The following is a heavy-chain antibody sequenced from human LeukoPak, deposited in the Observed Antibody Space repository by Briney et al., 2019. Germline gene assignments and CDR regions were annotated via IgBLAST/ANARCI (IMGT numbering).Heavy chain of an antibody. CDR2: INPNSGGT. Sequence: GASVKVSCKASGYTFTGYYMHWVRQAPGQGLEWMGWINPNSGGTNYAQKFQGRVTMTRDTSISTAYMELSRLRSDDTAVYYCAREDSAAGTVSDYWGQGTLVTVSS. V-gene: IGHV1-2*02. J-gene: IGHJ4*02. CDR1: GYTFTGYY. CDR3: AREDSAAGTVSDY. D-gene: IGHD6-13*01.